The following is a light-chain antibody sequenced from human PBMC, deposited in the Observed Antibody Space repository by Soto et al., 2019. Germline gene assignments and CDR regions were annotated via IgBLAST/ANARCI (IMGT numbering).Light chain of an antibody. CDR3: AISDHSLSSVL. CDR1: SSNIENNY. Sequence: QSVLTQPPSVSAAPGQKVTISCSGSSSNIENNYVSWYQQLPGTAPKLLIYDNNKRPSGIPDRFSGSKSGTSATLGITGLQAGDGADYYCAISDHSLSSVLFGGGTKLTVL. V-gene: IGLV1-51*01. CDR2: DNN. J-gene: IGLJ2*01.